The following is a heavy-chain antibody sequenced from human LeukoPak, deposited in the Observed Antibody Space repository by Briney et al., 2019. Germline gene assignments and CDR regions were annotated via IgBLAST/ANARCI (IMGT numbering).Heavy chain of an antibody. D-gene: IGHD3-3*01. V-gene: IGHV5-51*01. CDR1: GYSFTSYW. J-gene: IGHJ5*02. Sequence: GESLKISCKCSGYSFTSYWIGWVRQMPGKGLEWMGIIYPGDSDTRYSPSFQGQVTISADKSISTAYLQWSSLKASDTAMYYCARWSSDYDFWSGPWGQGTLVTVSS. CDR2: IYPGDSDT. CDR3: ARWSSDYDFWSGP.